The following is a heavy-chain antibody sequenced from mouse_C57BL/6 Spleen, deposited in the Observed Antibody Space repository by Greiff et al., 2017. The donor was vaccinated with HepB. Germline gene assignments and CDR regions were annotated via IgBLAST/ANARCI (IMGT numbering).Heavy chain of an antibody. V-gene: IGHV1-80*01. D-gene: IGHD3-2*02. CDR3: ARFAAQATFMDY. J-gene: IGHJ4*01. CDR1: GYAFSSYW. Sequence: VQLQESGAELVKPGASVKISCKASGYAFSSYWMNWVKQRPGKGLEWIGQIYPGDGDTNYNGKFKGKATLTADKSASTAYMQLSSLTSEDSAVYFCARFAAQATFMDYWGPGTSVTVSS. CDR2: IYPGDGDT.